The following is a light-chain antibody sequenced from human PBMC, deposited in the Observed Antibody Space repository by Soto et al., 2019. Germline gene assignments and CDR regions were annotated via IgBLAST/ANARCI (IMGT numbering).Light chain of an antibody. CDR2: GAT. CDR1: QSVGSS. Sequence: ETLMTQSPATLSVSPGEGATLSCRASQSVGSSLAWYQHKPGQAPSLLIYGATTRATGIPARFSGSGYGAEFTLTINSLQSEDFALYYCLQYSNGPRTFGQGTKVDIK. V-gene: IGKV3-15*01. J-gene: IGKJ1*01. CDR3: LQYSNGPRT.